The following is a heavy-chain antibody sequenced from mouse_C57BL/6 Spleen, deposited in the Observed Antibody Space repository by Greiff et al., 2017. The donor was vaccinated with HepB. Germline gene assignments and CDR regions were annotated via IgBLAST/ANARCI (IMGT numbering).Heavy chain of an antibody. CDR3: ARDAKYYDYDGYAMDY. D-gene: IGHD2-4*01. CDR2: SRNKANDYTT. Sequence: EVKLVESGGGLVQSGRSLRLSCATSGFTFSDFYMEWVRQAPGKGLEWIAASRNKANDYTTEYSASVKGRFIVSRDTSQSILYLQMNALRAEDTAIYYCARDAKYYDYDGYAMDYWGQGTSVTVSS. J-gene: IGHJ4*01. V-gene: IGHV7-1*01. CDR1: GFTFSDFY.